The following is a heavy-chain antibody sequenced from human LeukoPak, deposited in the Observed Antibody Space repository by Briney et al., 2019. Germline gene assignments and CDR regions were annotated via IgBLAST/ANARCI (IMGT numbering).Heavy chain of an antibody. J-gene: IGHJ4*02. CDR2: INSDGSST. CDR3: AKQLGYCSDGSCYFPY. Sequence: GGSLRLSCAASGFTFSSYWMHWARQAPGKGLVWVSRINSDGSSTSYADSVEGRFTISRDNSKSTLCLHMNSLRAEDTAVYYCAKQLGYCSDGSCYFPYWGQGTLVTVSS. V-gene: IGHV3-74*01. D-gene: IGHD2-15*01. CDR1: GFTFSSYW.